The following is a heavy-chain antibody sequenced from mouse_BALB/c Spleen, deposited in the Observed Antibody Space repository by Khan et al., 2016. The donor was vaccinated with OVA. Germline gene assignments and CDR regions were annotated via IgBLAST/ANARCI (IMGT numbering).Heavy chain of an antibody. Sequence: EVKLLESGPGLVKPSQSLSLTCTVTGYSITSDYAWNWIRQFPGNKLEWMGYISSSGSTNYNPALKSRISITRDTSKNQFFLQVNSVTTEDTATYYCARDDSRSNYALDYWGQGTSVTVSS. D-gene: IGHD2-4*01. CDR1: GYSITSDYA. CDR3: ARDDSRSNYALDY. CDR2: ISSSGST. V-gene: IGHV3-2*02. J-gene: IGHJ4*01.